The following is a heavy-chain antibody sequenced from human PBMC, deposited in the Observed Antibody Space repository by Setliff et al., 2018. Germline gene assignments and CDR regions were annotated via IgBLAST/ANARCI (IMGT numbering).Heavy chain of an antibody. D-gene: IGHD2-8*01. J-gene: IGHJ4*02. V-gene: IGHV1-46*01. Sequence: ASVKVSCKASGYAFSSYYMYWVRQAPGQGLDWMGTINTGGGSASIVDQFRGRLTLTTDTSTTTAYMELRSLTSGDTAIYYCARLVRYCSTRTCQRASGDEYLGQGTLVTVSS. CDR1: GYAFSSYY. CDR3: ARLVRYCSTRTCQRASGDEY. CDR2: INTGGGSA.